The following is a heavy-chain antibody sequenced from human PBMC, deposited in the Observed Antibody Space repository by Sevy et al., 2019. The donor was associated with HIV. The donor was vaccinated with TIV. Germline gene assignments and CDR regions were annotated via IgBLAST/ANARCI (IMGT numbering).Heavy chain of an antibody. Sequence: GGSLRLSCAASEFPFSTYAMSWVRQAPGKGLEWVSAISGNGDNTHYTDSVKGRFTISRDNSKKTLFLHMNSLRAEDTAVYYCTKSPIQAGFDYWGQGTLVTVSS. CDR2: ISGNGDNT. CDR3: TKSPIQAGFDY. J-gene: IGHJ4*02. V-gene: IGHV3-23*01. D-gene: IGHD3-10*01. CDR1: EFPFSTYA.